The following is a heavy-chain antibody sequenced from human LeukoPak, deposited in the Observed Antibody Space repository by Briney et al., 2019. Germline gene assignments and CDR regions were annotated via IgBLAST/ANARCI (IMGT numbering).Heavy chain of an antibody. V-gene: IGHV3-7*01. D-gene: IGHD4-23*01. J-gene: IGHJ4*02. CDR2: IKQDGSEK. Sequence: GGSLRLSCAAPGFTFSSYWMSWVRQAPGKGLEWVANIKQDGSEKYYVDSVKGRFTISRDNAKNSLYLQMNSLRAEDTAVYYCARVRGATVVNRPYDYWGQGTLVTVSS. CDR1: GFTFSSYW. CDR3: ARVRGATVVNRPYDY.